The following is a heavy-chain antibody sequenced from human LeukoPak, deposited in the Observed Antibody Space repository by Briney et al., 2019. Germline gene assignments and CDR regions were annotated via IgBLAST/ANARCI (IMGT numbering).Heavy chain of an antibody. Sequence: SETLSLTCSVSGASISSSDYYWGWIRQPPGKGLEWIGRINYSGSTYYNPSLTSRVTISVDTSKNHFSLRLTSMTAPDTAVYYCARLTHSYYSDTSGYYPYYYMDVWGKGTTGTVSS. CDR1: GASISSSDYY. J-gene: IGHJ6*03. V-gene: IGHV4-39*02. CDR3: ARLTHSYYSDTSGYYPYYYMDV. CDR2: INYSGST. D-gene: IGHD3-22*01.